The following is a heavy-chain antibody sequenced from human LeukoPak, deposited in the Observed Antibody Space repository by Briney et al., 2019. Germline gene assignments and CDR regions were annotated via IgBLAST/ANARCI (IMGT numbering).Heavy chain of an antibody. CDR2: ISSSSSYI. CDR3: ARVDSYGSGGFGY. D-gene: IGHD3-10*01. Sequence: GGSLRLSCAASGFTFSSYSMNWVRQAPGKGLEWVSSISSSSSYIYYADSVKGRFTISRDNAKNSLYLQMNSLRAEDTAVYYCARVDSYGSGGFGYWGQGTLVTVSS. J-gene: IGHJ4*02. V-gene: IGHV3-21*01. CDR1: GFTFSSYS.